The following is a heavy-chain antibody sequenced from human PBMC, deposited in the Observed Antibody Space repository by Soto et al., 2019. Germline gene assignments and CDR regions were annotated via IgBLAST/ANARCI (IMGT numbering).Heavy chain of an antibody. V-gene: IGHV3-13*01. CDR3: ARARDGYNYRTYYYYGMDV. D-gene: IGHD5-12*01. J-gene: IGHJ6*02. CDR1: GFTFSSYD. Sequence: EVQLVESGGGLVQPGGSLRLSCAASGFTFSSYDMHWVRQATGKGLEWVSAIGTAGDTYYPGSVKGRFTISRENAKNSLYLQMNSLRAEDTAVYYCARARDGYNYRTYYYYGMDVWGHGTTVTVSS. CDR2: IGTAGDT.